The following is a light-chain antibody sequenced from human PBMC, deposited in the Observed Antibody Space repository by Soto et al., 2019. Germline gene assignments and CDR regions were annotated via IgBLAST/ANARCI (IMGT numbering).Light chain of an antibody. CDR2: TTS. Sequence: DIQMTQSPSTLSASVGDGVTITCRASQSIDSWLAWYQQKSGKAPKLLIYTTSILESGVPSRFSGSGSGTEFTLTISGLQPDDFATYYCQQYHTWWTFGQGTKVDIK. CDR1: QSIDSW. CDR3: QQYHTWWT. J-gene: IGKJ1*01. V-gene: IGKV1-5*03.